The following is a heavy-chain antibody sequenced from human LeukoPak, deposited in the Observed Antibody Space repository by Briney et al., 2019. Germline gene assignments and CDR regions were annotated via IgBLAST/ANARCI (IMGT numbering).Heavy chain of an antibody. J-gene: IGHJ5*02. V-gene: IGHV3-30-3*01. CDR2: ISYDGSNK. Sequence: GGSLRLSCAASGFTFSSYAMHWVRQAPGKGLEWVEVISYDGSNKYYADSVKGRFTISRDNAKNSLYLQMNSLRAEDTAVYYCARDPITMVRGVPNWFDPWGQGTLVTVSS. CDR1: GFTFSSYA. D-gene: IGHD3-10*01. CDR3: ARDPITMVRGVPNWFDP.